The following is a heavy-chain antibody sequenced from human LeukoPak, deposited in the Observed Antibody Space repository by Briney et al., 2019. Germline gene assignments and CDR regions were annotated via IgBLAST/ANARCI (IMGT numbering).Heavy chain of an antibody. V-gene: IGHV3-30*18. CDR1: GFTFSNYG. J-gene: IGHJ4*02. CDR3: AKVALFSGYYPPFDY. Sequence: GGSLRLSCTASGFTFSNYGMHWVRQAPGKGLEWVAVISYDGSSEYYADSVKGRFTISRDNSKNTLFLQMNSLRPEDTAVYHCAKVALFSGYYPPFDYWGQGTLVTVSS. CDR2: ISYDGSSE. D-gene: IGHD3-22*01.